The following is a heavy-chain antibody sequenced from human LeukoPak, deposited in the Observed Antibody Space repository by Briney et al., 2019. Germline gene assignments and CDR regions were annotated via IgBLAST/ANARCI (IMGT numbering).Heavy chain of an antibody. J-gene: IGHJ5*02. CDR3: ARGYGSGSYNWFDP. V-gene: IGHV4-59*01. Sequence: SETLSLTCTVSGGSISSYYWSWIRQPPGKGLEWIGYIYYSGSTNYNPSLKRRVTISVDTSKNQFSLKLSSVTAADTAVYYCARGYGSGSYNWFDPWGQGTLVTVSS. D-gene: IGHD3-10*01. CDR2: IYYSGST. CDR1: GGSISSYY.